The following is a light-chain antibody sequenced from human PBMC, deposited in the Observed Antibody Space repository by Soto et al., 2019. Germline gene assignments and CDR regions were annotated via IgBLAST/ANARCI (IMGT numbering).Light chain of an antibody. CDR1: QSVSSSS. CDR3: QHYGKSMWT. V-gene: IGKV3-20*01. CDR2: DTS. Sequence: EIVLTQSPGTLSLSPGGRATLSCRASQSVSSSSLSWYQQKPGQAPRLLIYDTSSRATDIPDRFSGSGSGTDFTLTISRLEPEDFKVYYCQHYGKSMWTFGPGTKVDIX. J-gene: IGKJ1*01.